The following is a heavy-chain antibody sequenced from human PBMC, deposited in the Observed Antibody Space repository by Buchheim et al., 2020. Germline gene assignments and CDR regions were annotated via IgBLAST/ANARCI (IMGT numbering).Heavy chain of an antibody. J-gene: IGHJ6*02. D-gene: IGHD2-2*01. V-gene: IGHV1-46*01. CDR1: GYSFTSHY. CDR3: ARAGGDIVSVPASLASYGMDV. Sequence: QVQLVQSGAEVKRPGASVKVACKASGYSFTSHYIHWVRQAPGQGLEWMGIVNPSIGSTNNAQKLQGRVTMTRDTSTNKVYMELSSLRSEDTAVYYCARAGGDIVSVPASLASYGMDVWGQGTT. CDR2: VNPSIGST.